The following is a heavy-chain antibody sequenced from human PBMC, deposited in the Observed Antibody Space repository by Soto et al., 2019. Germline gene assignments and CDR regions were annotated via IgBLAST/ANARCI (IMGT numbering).Heavy chain of an antibody. V-gene: IGHV1-69*15. D-gene: IGHD6-6*01. J-gene: IGHJ6*02. CDR2: IIPIFGTT. CDR1: GGTFSSYA. Sequence: QVQLVQSGAEVKKPGSSVKVSCKASGGTFSSYAITWVRQAPGQGREWMGRIIPIFGTTNYAQKFQGRVTITADESTSTASMDLSSRRSDDTAVYYCAKSPDPYSSSNYYYYGMDVWGHWTTVTVSS. CDR3: AKSPDPYSSSNYYYYGMDV.